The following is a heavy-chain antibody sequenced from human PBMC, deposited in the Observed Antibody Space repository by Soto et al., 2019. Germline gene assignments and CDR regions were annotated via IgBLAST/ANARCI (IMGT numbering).Heavy chain of an antibody. J-gene: IGHJ5*02. CDR3: VKEGYYYDSSGYYYGWFAP. Sequence: PGGSLRLSCSASGFTFSSYAMHWVRQAPGKGLEYVSAISSNGGSTYYADSVKGRFTISRDNSKNTLYLQMSSLRAEDTAVYYCVKEGYYYDSSGYYYGWFAPWGQGTLVTVSS. CDR2: ISSNGGST. D-gene: IGHD3-22*01. V-gene: IGHV3-64D*06. CDR1: GFTFSSYA.